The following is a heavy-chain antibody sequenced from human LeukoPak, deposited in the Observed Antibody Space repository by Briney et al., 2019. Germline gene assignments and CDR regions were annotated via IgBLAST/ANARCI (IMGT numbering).Heavy chain of an antibody. Sequence: ASVKVSCKASGYTFTGYCMHWVRQAPGQGLEWMGWINLNSGGTNYAQKFQGRVTMTRDTSISTAYMELSRLRSDDTAVYYCARDEASSKANAFDIWGQGTMVIVSS. J-gene: IGHJ3*02. CDR3: ARDEASSKANAFDI. CDR1: GYTFTGYC. V-gene: IGHV1-2*02. D-gene: IGHD6-6*01. CDR2: INLNSGGT.